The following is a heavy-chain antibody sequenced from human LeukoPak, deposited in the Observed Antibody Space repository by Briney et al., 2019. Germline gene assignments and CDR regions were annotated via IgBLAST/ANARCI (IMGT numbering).Heavy chain of an antibody. CDR2: INHSGST. CDR3: ARLLYGSGSLYFDY. Sequence: SETLSLTCAVYGGSFSGYYWSWIRQPPGKGLEWIGEINHSGSTNYNPSLKSRVTISVDTSKNQFSLKLSSVTAADTAVYYCARLLYGSGSLYFDYWGQGTLVTVSS. J-gene: IGHJ4*02. D-gene: IGHD3-10*01. V-gene: IGHV4-34*01. CDR1: GGSFSGYY.